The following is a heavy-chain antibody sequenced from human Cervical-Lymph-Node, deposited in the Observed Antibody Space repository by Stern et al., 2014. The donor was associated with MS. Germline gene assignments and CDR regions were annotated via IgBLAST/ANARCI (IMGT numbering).Heavy chain of an antibody. Sequence: VQLLESGPGLVKPSQTLSLTCTVSGGSISSGSYYWSWIRQPAGKGLEWIGRIYTSGSTNYNTSLKSRVTISVDTSKNQFSLQLSSVTAADTAVYYCARDGIAAAKNYYGMDVWGQGTTVTVSS. V-gene: IGHV4-61*02. CDR2: IYTSGST. CDR3: ARDGIAAAKNYYGMDV. D-gene: IGHD6-13*01. CDR1: GGSISSGSYY. J-gene: IGHJ6*02.